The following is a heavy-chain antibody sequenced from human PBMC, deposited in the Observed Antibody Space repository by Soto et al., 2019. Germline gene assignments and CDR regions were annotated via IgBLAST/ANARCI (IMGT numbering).Heavy chain of an antibody. V-gene: IGHV3-30*18. CDR2: ISYDGSNK. CDR1: GFTFSNYG. J-gene: IGHJ3*02. CDR3: AKDLGSGSYLFDAFDI. D-gene: IGHD1-26*01. Sequence: QGQLVESGGGVVQPGRSLRLSCAASGFTFSNYGMHWVRQAPGKGLEWAAVISYDGSNKYYADSVKGRFTISRDNSKNTLYLQMNSLRAEDTAVYYCAKDLGSGSYLFDAFDIWGQGTMVTVSS.